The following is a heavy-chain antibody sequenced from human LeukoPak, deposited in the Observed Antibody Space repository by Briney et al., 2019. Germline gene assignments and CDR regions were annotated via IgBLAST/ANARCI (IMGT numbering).Heavy chain of an antibody. CDR3: ARGGIQLWHHPFDY. Sequence: GGSLRLSCAASGFTFSSYWMHWVRHAPGKGLVWVSRINSDGSSTSYADSVKGRFTISRDNAKNTLYLQMNSLRAEDTAVYYRARGGIQLWHHPFDYWGQGTLVTVSS. J-gene: IGHJ4*02. CDR1: GFTFSSYW. D-gene: IGHD5-18*01. V-gene: IGHV3-74*01. CDR2: INSDGSST.